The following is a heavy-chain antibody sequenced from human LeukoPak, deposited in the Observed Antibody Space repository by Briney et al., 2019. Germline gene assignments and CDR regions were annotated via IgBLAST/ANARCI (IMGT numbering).Heavy chain of an antibody. Sequence: GGSLRLSCAASGFTFSSYSMNWVRQAPGKGLEWVSYISSSSSTIYYADSVKGRFTISRDNSKNTLYLQMNSLRAEDTAVYYCARDVKRYSSGWRYYGMDVWGQGTTVTVSS. CDR2: ISSSSSTI. CDR3: ARDVKRYSSGWRYYGMDV. D-gene: IGHD6-25*01. CDR1: GFTFSSYS. V-gene: IGHV3-48*01. J-gene: IGHJ6*02.